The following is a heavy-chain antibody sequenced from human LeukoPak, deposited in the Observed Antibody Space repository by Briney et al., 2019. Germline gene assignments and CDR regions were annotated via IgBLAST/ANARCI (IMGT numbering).Heavy chain of an antibody. J-gene: IGHJ4*02. V-gene: IGHV3-23*01. CDR1: GVTFSSYV. CDR3: ATPVVGATNY. D-gene: IGHD1-26*01. Sequence: GGSLRLSCEASGVTFSSYVMSWVRQAPGKGLEWVSAISGSGGSTYYADSVKGRFTISRDNSKNTLYLQMNSLRAEDTAVYYCATPVVGATNYWGQGTLVTVSS. CDR2: ISGSGGST.